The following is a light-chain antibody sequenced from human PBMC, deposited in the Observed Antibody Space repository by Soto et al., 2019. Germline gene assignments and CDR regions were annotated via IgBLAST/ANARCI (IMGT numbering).Light chain of an antibody. Sequence: EVVMTQSPATLSVSPGERATLSCRASRSVSSYLAWYQQKPGQAPRLLIYGASTRATGIPARFSGSGSGTEFTLTISSLQSEDFAVYYCQQCSDWPLITFGQGTRLEIK. CDR3: QQCSDWPLIT. V-gene: IGKV3-15*01. CDR2: GAS. CDR1: RSVSSY. J-gene: IGKJ5*01.